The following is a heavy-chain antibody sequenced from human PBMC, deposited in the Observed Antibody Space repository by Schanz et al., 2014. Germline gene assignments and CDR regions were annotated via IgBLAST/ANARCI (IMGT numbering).Heavy chain of an antibody. CDR2: IWYDGNNK. CDR3: TKWANEGGGGYCHFDL. CDR1: GFTFSSYG. J-gene: IGHJ4*02. D-gene: IGHD2-21*01. V-gene: IGHV3-33*06. Sequence: QVQLVESGGGLVQPGRSLRLSCAASGFTFSSYGMHWVRQAPGKGLEWVAVIWYDGNNKFYADSVKGRFIISRDNSNNMVYLQMNSLRAEDTAIYYCTKWANEGGGGYCHFDLWGQGTLVTVSS.